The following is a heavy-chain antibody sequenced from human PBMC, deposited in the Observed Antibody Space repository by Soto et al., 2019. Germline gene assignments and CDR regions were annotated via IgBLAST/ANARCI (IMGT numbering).Heavy chain of an antibody. J-gene: IGHJ4*02. CDR1: GCSCSGCW. CDR3: AGNER. Sequence: EVQLVESGGGLVQPGGSLRLSCAVSGCSCSGCWMSWVRQTPGKGLEWVANINQDGSAKNYVDSVKGRFTISRDNAKNSLYLEMNSLRVEDPAVYYCAGNERWGQGTLVTVSS. CDR2: INQDGSAK. V-gene: IGHV3-7*05.